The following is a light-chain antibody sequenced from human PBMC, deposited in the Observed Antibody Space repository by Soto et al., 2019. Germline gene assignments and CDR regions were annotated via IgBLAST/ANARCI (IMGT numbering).Light chain of an antibody. CDR1: STDVGAYNY. CDR3: TSWTTNNIPYV. J-gene: IGLJ1*01. V-gene: IGLV2-14*03. Sequence: QSVLNQPASVSGSPGQSITISCTGSSTDVGAYNYVSWYQQHPGEAPKLLIYEVTHRPSGVSDRFSGSKSGSTASLTISGLQTDDEADYYCTSWTTNNIPYVFGTGTKVTVL. CDR2: EVT.